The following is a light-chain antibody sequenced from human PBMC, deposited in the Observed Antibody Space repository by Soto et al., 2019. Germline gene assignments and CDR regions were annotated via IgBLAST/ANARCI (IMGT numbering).Light chain of an antibody. CDR3: QSYDSSLSGSNYV. J-gene: IGLJ1*01. CDR2: GNS. V-gene: IGLV1-40*01. CDR1: SSNIGAGYD. Sequence: QSVLTQPPSVSGAPGQRVTISCTGSSSNIGAGYDVHWYQQLPGTAPKLLIYGNSNRPSGVPDRFSGSKSGTSASLAITGLQAVDEADYYCQSYDSSLSGSNYVFGTGTKLTVL.